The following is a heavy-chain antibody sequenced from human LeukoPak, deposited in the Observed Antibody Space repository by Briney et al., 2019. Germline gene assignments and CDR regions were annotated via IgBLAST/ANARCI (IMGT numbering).Heavy chain of an antibody. CDR2: ISSSSSYI. CDR3: ARDLGDNSGWYFDY. D-gene: IGHD6-19*01. V-gene: IGHV3-21*01. CDR1: GFTFSGYS. J-gene: IGHJ4*02. Sequence: GGSLRLSCAASGFTFSGYSMNWVRQAPGKGLEWVSSISSSSSYIYYADSVKGRFTISRDNAKNSLYLQMNSLRAEDTAVYYCARDLGDNSGWYFDYWGQGTLVTVSS.